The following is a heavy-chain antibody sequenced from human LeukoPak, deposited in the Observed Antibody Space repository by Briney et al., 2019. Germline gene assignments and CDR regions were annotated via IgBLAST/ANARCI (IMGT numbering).Heavy chain of an antibody. CDR1: GYTFSDYY. Sequence: ASVKVSCKASGYTFSDYYIHWVRQAPGQGLEWMGRITPSSGDTNHAQKFQDRVTMTRDTSIGTAYMDLSRLRFDDTAVYYCARGVYCSGGDCSLYGMDVWGQGTTVTVSS. D-gene: IGHD2-21*02. CDR3: ARGVYCSGGDCSLYGMDV. V-gene: IGHV1-2*06. J-gene: IGHJ6*02. CDR2: ITPSSGDT.